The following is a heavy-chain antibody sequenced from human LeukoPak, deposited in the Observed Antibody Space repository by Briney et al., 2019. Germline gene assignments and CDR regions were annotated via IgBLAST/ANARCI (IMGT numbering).Heavy chain of an antibody. CDR3: AKDPPLTYYDFWSGYPLLDY. D-gene: IGHD3-3*01. V-gene: IGHV3-23*01. Sequence: GGSLRLSCAASGFTFNSYAMSWVRQAPGKGLEWVSVISTSGGNTYYTDSVKGRFTISRDNSKTTLYLQMSSLRAEDTAVYYCAKDPPLTYYDFWSGYPLLDYWGQGTLVTVSS. CDR2: ISTSGGNT. J-gene: IGHJ4*02. CDR1: GFTFNSYA.